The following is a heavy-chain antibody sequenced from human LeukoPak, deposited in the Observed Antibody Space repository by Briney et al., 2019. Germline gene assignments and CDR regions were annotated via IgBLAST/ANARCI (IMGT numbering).Heavy chain of an antibody. CDR1: GFTFSSYS. J-gene: IGHJ3*02. CDR2: IYSGDST. Sequence: GGSLRLSCAASGFTFSSYSMNWVRQAPGKGLEWVSVIYSGDSTYYADSVKGRFTISRDNSKNTLYLQMNSLRAEDTAVYYCAREGSPLGYCSGGSCPDAFDIWGQGTMVTVSS. V-gene: IGHV3-66*01. CDR3: AREGSPLGYCSGGSCPDAFDI. D-gene: IGHD2-15*01.